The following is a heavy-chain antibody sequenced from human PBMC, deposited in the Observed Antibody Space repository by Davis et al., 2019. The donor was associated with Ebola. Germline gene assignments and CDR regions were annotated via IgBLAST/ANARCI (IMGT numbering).Heavy chain of an antibody. CDR2: IYYSGST. CDR1: GGSISSYY. J-gene: IGHJ6*02. Sequence: PSETLSLTCTVSGGSISSYYWSWIRQPPGKGLEWIGYIYYSGSTNYNPSLKSRVTISVDTSKNQFSLKLSSVTAADTAVYYCARWWAYDFSGDNGMDVWGQGTTVTVSS. CDR3: ARWWAYDFSGDNGMDV. D-gene: IGHD3-3*01. V-gene: IGHV4-59*01.